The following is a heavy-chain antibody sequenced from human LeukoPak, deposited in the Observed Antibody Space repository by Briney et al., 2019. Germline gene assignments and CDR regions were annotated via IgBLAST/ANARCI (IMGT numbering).Heavy chain of an antibody. CDR2: ISFGGGHI. CDR3: ARIVLTPPYGMDV. V-gene: IGHV3-21*01. CDR1: RFTFSSYS. J-gene: IGHJ6*02. D-gene: IGHD2/OR15-2a*01. Sequence: GGSLRLSCVASRFTFSSYSMSWVRRAPGTGLEWVSSISFGGGHIFYTDSVKGRFTIFRDDSKNSLYLEMNSLRAEDTAVYFCARIVLTPPYGMDVWGQGTTVTVSS.